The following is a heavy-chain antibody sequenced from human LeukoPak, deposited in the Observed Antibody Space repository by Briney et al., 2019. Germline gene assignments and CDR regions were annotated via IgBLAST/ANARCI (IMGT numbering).Heavy chain of an antibody. V-gene: IGHV4-34*01. CDR1: GGSFSGYY. CDR2: INHSGST. D-gene: IGHD5-12*01. Sequence: SETLSLTCAVYGGSFSGYYWSWIRQPPGKGLEWIGEINHSGSTNYNPSLKSRVTISVDTSKNQFSLKLSSVTAADTAVYYCARARPSMWIDYWGQGTLVTVSS. J-gene: IGHJ4*02. CDR3: ARARPSMWIDY.